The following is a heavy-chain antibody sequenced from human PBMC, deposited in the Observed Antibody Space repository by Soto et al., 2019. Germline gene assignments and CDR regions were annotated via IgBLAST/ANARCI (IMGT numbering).Heavy chain of an antibody. CDR3: ATPIVAFY. CDR1: GYTFTSSA. Sequence: QFQLVQSGSEVKKPGASVKVACKASGYTFTSSAIHWVRQAPGQSLEWMGWIHAGNGNRKYSQKFQGRVIITRDTSAGTAYMELRSLRSEDTAVYYCATPIVAFYWGQGTLVTVSS. CDR2: IHAGNGNR. J-gene: IGHJ4*02. V-gene: IGHV1-3*01. D-gene: IGHD5-12*01.